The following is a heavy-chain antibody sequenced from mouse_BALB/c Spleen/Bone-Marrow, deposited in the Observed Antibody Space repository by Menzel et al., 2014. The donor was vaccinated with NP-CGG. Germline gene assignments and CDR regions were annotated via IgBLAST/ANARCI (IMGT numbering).Heavy chain of an antibody. CDR2: IDPANGNT. CDR1: GFYIKDTY. V-gene: IGHV14-3*02. J-gene: IGHJ3*01. Sequence: VQLQQSGAELVKPGASVKLSCTASGFYIKDTYMHWVKQRPEQGLEWIGRIDPANGNTKYDPKFQGKATITADASSNTAYLQLSSLTSEDTAVYYCARLDLFAYLGQGTLVTVSA. CDR3: ARLDLFAY.